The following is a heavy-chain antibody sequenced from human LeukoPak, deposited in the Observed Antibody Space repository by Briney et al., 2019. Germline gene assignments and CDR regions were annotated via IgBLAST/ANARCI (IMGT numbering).Heavy chain of an antibody. J-gene: IGHJ3*01. V-gene: IGHV3-23*01. CDR3: ARVAMITFGGVPAL. Sequence: GGTLRLSCGASGFTFSSYGMSWVRQAPGKGLEWVSAISGSGGTTYYADSVKGRFTISRDNSKNTLYLQMNSLRAEDTAVYYCARVAMITFGGVPALWGQGTMVTVSS. CDR2: ISGSGGTT. CDR1: GFTFSSYG. D-gene: IGHD3-16*01.